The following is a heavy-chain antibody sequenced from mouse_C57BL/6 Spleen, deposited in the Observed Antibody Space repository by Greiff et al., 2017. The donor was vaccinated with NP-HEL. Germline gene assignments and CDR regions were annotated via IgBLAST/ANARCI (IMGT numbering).Heavy chain of an antibody. CDR2: INPSGGYT. D-gene: IGHD1-1*01. J-gene: IGHJ1*03. Sequence: VQLQQSGAELARPGASVKMSCKASGYTFTSYTMHWVKQRPGQGLEWIGYINPSGGYTKYNQKFKDKATLTADKSSSTAYMQLSSLTSEDSAVYYCAREITTVVAHWYFDVWGTGTTVTVSS. CDR3: AREITTVVAHWYFDV. V-gene: IGHV1-4*01. CDR1: GYTFTSYT.